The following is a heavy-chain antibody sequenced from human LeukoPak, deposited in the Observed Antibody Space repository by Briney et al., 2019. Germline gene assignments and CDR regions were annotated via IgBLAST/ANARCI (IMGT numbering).Heavy chain of an antibody. V-gene: IGHV4-59*01. CDR3: ARTFSSSWLDY. CDR1: GGSISSYY. Sequence: SETLSLTCTVSGGSISSYYWSWIRQPPGKGLEWIGYIYYSGSTNYNPSLKSRVTISLDTSKNQFSLKVSSVTAADTAVYYCARTFSSSWLDYWGQGTLVTVSS. CDR2: IYYSGST. J-gene: IGHJ4*02. D-gene: IGHD6-13*01.